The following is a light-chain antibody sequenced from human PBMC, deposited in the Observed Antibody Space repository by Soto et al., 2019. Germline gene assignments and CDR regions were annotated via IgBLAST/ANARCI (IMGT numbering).Light chain of an antibody. CDR2: GAS. J-gene: IGKJ4*01. CDR1: QSVSSN. CDR3: QQYDVWPALT. Sequence: ENALTQSPVTLSLSPGERATLSCRAIQSVSSNLAWYQQRPGQAPRLLIYGASTRASGVPDRFSGSGSGTEFILTISSLQSEDSAVYYCQQYDVWPALTFGGGTKVDIK. V-gene: IGKV3-15*01.